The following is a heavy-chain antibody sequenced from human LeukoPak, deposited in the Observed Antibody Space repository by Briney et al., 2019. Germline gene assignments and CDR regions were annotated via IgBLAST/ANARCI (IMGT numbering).Heavy chain of an antibody. CDR3: VAATPGAREIAIGYSSGWSNT. Sequence: PGRSLRLSCAASGFTVSSNYMSWVRQAPGKGLEWVSVIYSGGSTYYADSVKGRFTISRDNSKNTLYLQMNSLRAEDTAVYYCVAATPGAREIAIGYSSGWSNTWGQGTLVTVSS. D-gene: IGHD6-19*01. J-gene: IGHJ4*02. V-gene: IGHV3-53*01. CDR2: IYSGGST. CDR1: GFTVSSNY.